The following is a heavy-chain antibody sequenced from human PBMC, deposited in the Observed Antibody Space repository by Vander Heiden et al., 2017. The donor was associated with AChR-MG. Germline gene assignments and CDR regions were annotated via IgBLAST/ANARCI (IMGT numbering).Heavy chain of an antibody. D-gene: IGHD3-9*01. V-gene: IGHV3-9*01. J-gene: IGHJ5*02. CDR1: GFTFDDYA. CDR2: ISWNSGSI. CDR3: AKDMDYDILTGSNWFDP. Sequence: EVQLVESGGGLVQPGRSLRLSCAASGFTFDDYAMHWVRQAPGKGLGWVSGISWNSGSIGYADSVKGRFTISRDNAKNSLYLQMNSLRAEDTALYYCAKDMDYDILTGSNWFDPWGQGTLVTVSS.